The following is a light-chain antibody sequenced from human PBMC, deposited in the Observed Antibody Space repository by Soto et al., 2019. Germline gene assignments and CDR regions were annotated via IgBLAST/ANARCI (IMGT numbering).Light chain of an antibody. CDR2: DVN. V-gene: IGLV2-11*01. Sequence: ALTQPRSVSGSPGQSVTISCTGTSGDVGGYKYVSWYQQLPGKVPKLMIYDVNKRPSGVPDRFSGSKSGNTASLTISGLQADDEADYYCCSYAGSPWVFGGGTKLTVL. J-gene: IGLJ3*02. CDR1: SGDVGGYKY. CDR3: CSYAGSPWV.